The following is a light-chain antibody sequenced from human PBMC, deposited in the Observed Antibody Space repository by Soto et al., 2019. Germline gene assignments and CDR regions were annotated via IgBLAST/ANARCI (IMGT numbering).Light chain of an antibody. J-gene: IGKJ1*01. CDR2: DAS. CDR3: QQYNSYSWT. CDR1: QSISSW. Sequence: DIQMTQSPSTLSASVGDRVTITCRASQSISSWLAWYQQKPGKAPKLLIYDASSLESGVPSRFSGSGSGTEFTLTISSLQPDDFATYYCQQYNSYSWTFSQGTKV. V-gene: IGKV1-5*01.